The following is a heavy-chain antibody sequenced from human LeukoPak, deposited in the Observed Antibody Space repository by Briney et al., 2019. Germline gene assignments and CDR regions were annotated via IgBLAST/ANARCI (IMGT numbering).Heavy chain of an antibody. V-gene: IGHV3-21*05. J-gene: IGHJ4*02. Sequence: GGSLRLSCAASGFTFSSYSMNWVRQAPGKGLEWVSCISSSSSYRYYADSVKGRCTISRDKAKNTLYLQMNSLRAEDTAVYYCAVGPNSRGPVDYWGQGTLVTVSS. CDR2: ISSSSSYR. CDR1: GFTFSSYS. CDR3: AVGPNSRGPVDY. D-gene: IGHD6-19*01.